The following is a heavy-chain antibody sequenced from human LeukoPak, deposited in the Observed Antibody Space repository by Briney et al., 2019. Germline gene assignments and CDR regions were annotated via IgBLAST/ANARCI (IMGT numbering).Heavy chain of an antibody. J-gene: IGHJ4*02. CDR3: AKDHSYDSSGNLDY. CDR2: ISYDGSNK. Sequence: GGSLRLSCAASGFTFSSYAMSWVRQAPGKGLEWVAVISYDGSNKYYADSVKGRFTISGDNSKNTLYLQMNSLRAEDTAVYYCAKDHSYDSSGNLDYWGQGTLVTVSS. CDR1: GFTFSSYA. V-gene: IGHV3-30*18. D-gene: IGHD3-22*01.